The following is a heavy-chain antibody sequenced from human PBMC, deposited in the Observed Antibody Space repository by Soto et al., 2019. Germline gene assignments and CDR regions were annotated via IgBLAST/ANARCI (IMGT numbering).Heavy chain of an antibody. J-gene: IGHJ6*02. CDR1: GGSFSGYY. D-gene: IGHD2-2*01. Sequence: QVQLQQWGAGLLKPSETLSLTCAVYGGSFSGYYWSWIRQPPGKGLEWIGEINHSGSTNYNPSLKSRVTISVDTSKNQFSLKLSSVTAADTAVYYCERLRYCSSTSCYYYYYYGMDVWGQGTTVTVSS. V-gene: IGHV4-34*01. CDR2: INHSGST. CDR3: ERLRYCSSTSCYYYYYYGMDV.